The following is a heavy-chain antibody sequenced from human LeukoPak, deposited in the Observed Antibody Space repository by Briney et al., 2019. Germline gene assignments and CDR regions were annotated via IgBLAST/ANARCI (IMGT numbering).Heavy chain of an antibody. CDR2: ISGSGGST. V-gene: IGHV3-23*01. CDR1: GFTFGKYW. J-gene: IGHJ4*02. D-gene: IGHD3-22*01. Sequence: GGSLRLSCVASGFTFGKYWMSWVRQAPGKGLEWVSAISGSGGSTYYADSVKGRFTISRDNSKNTLYLQMNSLRAEDTAVYYCAKEYYDSSAALTNWGQGTLVTVSS. CDR3: AKEYYDSSAALTN.